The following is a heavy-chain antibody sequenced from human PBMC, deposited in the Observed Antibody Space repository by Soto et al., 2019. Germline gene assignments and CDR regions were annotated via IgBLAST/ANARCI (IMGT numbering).Heavy chain of an antibody. D-gene: IGHD3-10*01. V-gene: IGHV4-34*01. Sequence: SETLSLTCAVYGGSLTTHYWSWIRQPPGKGLEWIGEVNVGGNTNYSPSLKRRVSMSIDASKNQISLKVTAVTAADTAVYYCARDTGYYGSGSRSVPSWFDPWGHGTLVTVSS. J-gene: IGHJ5*02. CDR1: GGSLTTHY. CDR2: VNVGGNT. CDR3: ARDTGYYGSGSRSVPSWFDP.